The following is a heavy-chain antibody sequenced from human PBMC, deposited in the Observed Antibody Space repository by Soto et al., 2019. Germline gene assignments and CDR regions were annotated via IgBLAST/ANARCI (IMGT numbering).Heavy chain of an antibody. D-gene: IGHD3-3*01. Sequence: SETLSLTCAVYGGSFSGYYWSWIRQPPGKGLEWIGEINHSGSTNYNPSLKSRVTISVDTSKNQFSLKLSSVTAADTAVYYCARVFNDFWSGRQNYGMDVWGQGTTVTVSS. V-gene: IGHV4-34*01. CDR2: INHSGST. CDR1: GGSFSGYY. CDR3: ARVFNDFWSGRQNYGMDV. J-gene: IGHJ6*02.